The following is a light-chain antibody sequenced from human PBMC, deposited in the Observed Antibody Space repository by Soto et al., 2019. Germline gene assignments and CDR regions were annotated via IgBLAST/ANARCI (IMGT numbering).Light chain of an antibody. J-gene: IGKJ5*01. CDR3: RQSYSTPT. V-gene: IGKV1-39*01. CDR2: AAS. Sequence: IQMTQSPSSLSASVGDRVTITCRASQSISSYLNWYQQKPGKAPKLLIYAASSLQSGVPSRFSGSGSGTDFTLTISSLQPEDFATYYCRQSYSTPTFGQGTRLEI. CDR1: QSISSY.